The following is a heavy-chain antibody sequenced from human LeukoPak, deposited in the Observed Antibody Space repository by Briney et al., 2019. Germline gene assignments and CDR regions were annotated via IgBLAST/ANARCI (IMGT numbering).Heavy chain of an antibody. V-gene: IGHV3-23*01. D-gene: IGHD5-18*01. CDR1: GFTFSSYA. J-gene: IGHJ4*02. CDR2: ISGSGGST. Sequence: PGGSLRLSCAASGFTFSSYAMSWVRQAPGKGLEWVSAISGSGGSTYYADSVKGRFTISRDNSKNTLYLQMNSLRAEDTALYYCARGGGYSYGYVHLDYWGQGTLVTVSS. CDR3: ARGGGYSYGYVHLDY.